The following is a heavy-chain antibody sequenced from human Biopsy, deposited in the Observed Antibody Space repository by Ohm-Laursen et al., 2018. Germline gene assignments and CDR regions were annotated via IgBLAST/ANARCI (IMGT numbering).Heavy chain of an antibody. CDR1: GGSIKSYY. Sequence: SDTLSLTCPVSGGSIKSYYWNWIRQSPGKGLEWIGFIYYTGHTNYNPSLRGRVTISVDTSKNQFSLKLSSVTAADTAVFFCARLYRLDDYWNDDPPDAFDVWGQGTMVTVSS. CDR3: ARLYRLDDYWNDDPPDAFDV. J-gene: IGHJ3*01. V-gene: IGHV4-59*07. CDR2: IYYTGHT. D-gene: IGHD3-3*01.